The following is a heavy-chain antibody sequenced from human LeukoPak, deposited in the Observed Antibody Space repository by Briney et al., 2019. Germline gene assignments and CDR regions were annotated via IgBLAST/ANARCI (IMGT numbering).Heavy chain of an antibody. J-gene: IGHJ4*02. Sequence: SETLSLTYTVSGGSISSSYWSWIRQPAGKGLEWIGRFSISGTTNYNPSLRSRVSISVDKSKNQFSLNLSSVTAADTAVYYCARLEGSGATDYWGQGTLVTVSS. V-gene: IGHV4-4*07. CDR1: GGSISSSY. CDR3: ARLEGSGATDY. CDR2: FSISGTT. D-gene: IGHD1-26*01.